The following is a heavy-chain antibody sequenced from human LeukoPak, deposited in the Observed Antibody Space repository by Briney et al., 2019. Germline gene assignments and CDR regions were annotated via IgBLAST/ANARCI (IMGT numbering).Heavy chain of an antibody. CDR3: AKDIVWELDH. D-gene: IGHD1-26*01. Sequence: SGGSLRLSCAASGFTFSSYGMHWVRQAPGKGLEWVAFIRYDGSNKYYADSVKGRFTISRDNSKNTLYLQMNSLRAEDTAVCYCAKDIVWELDHWGQGTLVTVSS. CDR1: GFTFSSYG. V-gene: IGHV3-30*02. CDR2: IRYDGSNK. J-gene: IGHJ4*02.